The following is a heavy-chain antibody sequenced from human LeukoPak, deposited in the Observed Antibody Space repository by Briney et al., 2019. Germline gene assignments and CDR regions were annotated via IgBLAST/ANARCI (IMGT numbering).Heavy chain of an antibody. V-gene: IGHV3-23*01. CDR3: AKSPPRRSYDFWSGYYSGPDY. J-gene: IGHJ4*02. CDR1: GFTFSSYA. Sequence: PGGSLRLSCAASGFTFSSYAMSWVRQAPGKGLEWVSAISGSGGSTYYADSVKGRFTISRDNSKNTLYLQMNSLRAEDTAVYYCAKSPPRRSYDFWSGYYSGPDYWGQGTLVTVSS. D-gene: IGHD3-3*01. CDR2: ISGSGGST.